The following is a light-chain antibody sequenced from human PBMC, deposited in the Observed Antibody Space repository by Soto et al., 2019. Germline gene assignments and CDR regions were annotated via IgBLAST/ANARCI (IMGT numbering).Light chain of an antibody. J-gene: IGKJ2*01. CDR3: QQFSNNNWPPYT. V-gene: IGKV3-15*01. CDR1: QSLYST. Sequence: EIVMTQSPATLSVSPGERVTLSCRASQSLYSTLAWYQQKRGQAPRLLIYGASARAAGVSDRFSVSGSGTDFTLTISNLQSEDFAVYYCQQFSNNNWPPYTFGQGTKLEIK. CDR2: GAS.